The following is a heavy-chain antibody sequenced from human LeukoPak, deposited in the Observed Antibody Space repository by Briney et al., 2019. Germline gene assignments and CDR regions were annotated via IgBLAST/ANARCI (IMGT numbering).Heavy chain of an antibody. Sequence: ASVKVSCKASGGTFSSYAISWVRQAPGQGLEWMGGIIPIFGTANYAQKFQGRVTITADDSTSTAYMELSSLRSEDTAVYYCARAPNSGYDEGLFDYWGQGTLVTVSS. D-gene: IGHD5-12*01. CDR1: GGTFSSYA. V-gene: IGHV1-69*13. CDR2: IIPIFGTA. J-gene: IGHJ4*02. CDR3: ARAPNSGYDEGLFDY.